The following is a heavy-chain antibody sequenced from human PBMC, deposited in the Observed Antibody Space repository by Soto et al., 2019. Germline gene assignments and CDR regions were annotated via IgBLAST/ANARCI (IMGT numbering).Heavy chain of an antibody. CDR2: ISYDGSNK. J-gene: IGHJ6*02. CDR1: GFTFRSYG. D-gene: IGHD6-6*01. Sequence: SLRLSCAAPGFTFRSYGMHWVRQAPGQGLEWVAVISYDGSNKYYADSVKGRFTISRDNSKNTLYLQMNSLRAEDTAVYYCAKETESIAARPGYGMDVWGQGTTVTSP. CDR3: AKETESIAARPGYGMDV. V-gene: IGHV3-30*18.